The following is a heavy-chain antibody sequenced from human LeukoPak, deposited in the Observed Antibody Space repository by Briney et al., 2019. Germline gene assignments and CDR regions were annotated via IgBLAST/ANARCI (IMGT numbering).Heavy chain of an antibody. CDR3: ARDLEQWLVRLGYFDY. CDR1: NDSITSNYY. D-gene: IGHD6-19*01. Sequence: SETLSLTCTVSNDSITSNYYWGWTRQSPGKGLEWIGSIHHSGRTYYNPSLSSRVTISVDTSQNQFSLKLSSVTAADTAVYFCARDLEQWLVRLGYFDYWGQGTRVTVSS. J-gene: IGHJ4*02. CDR2: IHHSGRT. V-gene: IGHV4-38-2*02.